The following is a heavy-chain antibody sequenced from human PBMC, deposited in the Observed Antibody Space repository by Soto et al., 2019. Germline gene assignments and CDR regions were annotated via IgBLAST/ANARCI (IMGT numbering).Heavy chain of an antibody. D-gene: IGHD6-13*01. V-gene: IGHV1-69*13. CDR3: ARALRIAAAGTHNYYYGMDV. J-gene: IGHJ6*02. CDR1: GGTFSSYA. CDR2: IIPIFGTA. Sequence: ASVKVSCKASGGTFSSYAISWVRQAPGQGLEWMGGIIPIFGTANYAQKFQGRVTITADESTSTAYMELSSLRSEDTAVYYCARALRIAAAGTHNYYYGMDVWGQGTTVTAP.